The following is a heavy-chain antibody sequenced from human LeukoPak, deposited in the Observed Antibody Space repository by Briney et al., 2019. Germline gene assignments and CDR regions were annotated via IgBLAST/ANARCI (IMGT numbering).Heavy chain of an antibody. CDR3: ARAYVIVVPRYYFDY. J-gene: IGHJ4*02. CDR2: ISNDGNFK. CDR1: GFTFSHYA. V-gene: IGHV3-30*03. D-gene: IGHD2-21*01. Sequence: GGSLRLSCAASGFTFSHYAMHWVRQAPGKGLEWVALISNDGNFKLYADSVKGRFTISRDDSKNTLDLQLSSLRAEDTAVYYCARAYVIVVPRYYFDYWGQGTLVTVSS.